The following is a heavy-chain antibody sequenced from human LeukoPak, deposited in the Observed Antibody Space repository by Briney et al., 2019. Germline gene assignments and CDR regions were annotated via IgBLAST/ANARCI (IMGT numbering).Heavy chain of an antibody. J-gene: IGHJ4*02. CDR3: ARDSGRYSGYDAPDY. V-gene: IGHV3-23*01. Sequence: GGSLRLSCVGSGFTFRSHAMSWVRQAPEKGLEFVSGIYENGGTTYYADSVKGRFSISRDNSKNTLYLQMNSLRAEDTAVYYCARDSGRYSGYDAPDYWGQGTLVTVSS. CDR2: IYENGGTT. CDR1: GFTFRSHA. D-gene: IGHD5-12*01.